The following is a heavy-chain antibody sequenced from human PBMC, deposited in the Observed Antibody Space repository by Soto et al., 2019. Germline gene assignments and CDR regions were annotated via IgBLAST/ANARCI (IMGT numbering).Heavy chain of an antibody. CDR2: IHYNRNT. Sequence: PSEALSVTCAVYGGSFSKYYWSWIRQPPGKGLEWIGEIHYNRNTNYNPSLKSRVTISMETSKTQLSLKLSSVTAADTAVYYCARPYYGDNPTYGMDVWGQGTTVTVSS. CDR1: GGSFSKYY. V-gene: IGHV4-34*01. J-gene: IGHJ6*02. CDR3: ARPYYGDNPTYGMDV. D-gene: IGHD4-17*01.